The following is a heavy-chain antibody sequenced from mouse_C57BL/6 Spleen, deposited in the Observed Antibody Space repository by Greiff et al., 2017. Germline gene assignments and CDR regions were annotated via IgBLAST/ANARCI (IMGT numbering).Heavy chain of an antibody. J-gene: IGHJ1*03. Sequence: QVQLQQSGAELVKPGASVKISCKASGYAFSSYWMNWVKQRPGKGLEWIGQIYPGDGDTNYNGKFKGKATLTADKSSSTAYMQLSSLTSEDAAVYCCARIYYDYGDWYFDVWGTGTTVTVSS. CDR2: IYPGDGDT. V-gene: IGHV1-80*01. CDR1: GYAFSSYW. CDR3: ARIYYDYGDWYFDV. D-gene: IGHD2-4*01.